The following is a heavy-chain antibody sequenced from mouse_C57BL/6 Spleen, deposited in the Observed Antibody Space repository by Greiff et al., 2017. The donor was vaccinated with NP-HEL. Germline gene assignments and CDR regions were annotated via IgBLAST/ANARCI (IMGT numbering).Heavy chain of an antibody. CDR3: ARKGAGPYYFDY. J-gene: IGHJ2*01. CDR2: IDPSDSYT. V-gene: IGHV1-69*01. CDR1: GYTFTSYW. Sequence: VQLQQPGAELVMPGASVKLSCKASGYTFTSYWMHWVKQRPGQGLEWIGEIDPSDSYTNYNQKFKGKSTLTVDKSSSTAYMQLSSLTSEDSAVYYCARKGAGPYYFDYWGQGTTLTVSS.